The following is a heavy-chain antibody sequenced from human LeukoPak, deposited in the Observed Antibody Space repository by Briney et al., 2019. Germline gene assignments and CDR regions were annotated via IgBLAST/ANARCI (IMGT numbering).Heavy chain of an antibody. Sequence: SETLSLTCTVSGGSISSYYWSWIRQPAGKGLEWIGRIYTSGSTNYNPSLKSRVTISVDTSKNQFSLKLSSMTAADTAVYYCARAVGYDILTGYNRGWFFDLWGRGTLVTVSS. V-gene: IGHV4-4*07. CDR3: ARAVGYDILTGYNRGWFFDL. D-gene: IGHD3-9*01. CDR2: IYTSGST. CDR1: GGSISSYY. J-gene: IGHJ2*01.